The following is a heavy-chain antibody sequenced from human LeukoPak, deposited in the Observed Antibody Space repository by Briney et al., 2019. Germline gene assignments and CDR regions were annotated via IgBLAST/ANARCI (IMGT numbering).Heavy chain of an antibody. V-gene: IGHV3-13*04. J-gene: IGHJ3*02. Sequence: GGSLRLSCAASGFTFSSYDMHWVRQATGKGLEGVSRIGTAGDTYYPGSVKGRFTISRENPKSSVYLQMNSLRAGDTAVYYCARAGGSGWYAFDIWGQGTMVTVSS. D-gene: IGHD6-19*01. CDR3: ARAGGSGWYAFDI. CDR1: GFTFSSYD. CDR2: IGTAGDT.